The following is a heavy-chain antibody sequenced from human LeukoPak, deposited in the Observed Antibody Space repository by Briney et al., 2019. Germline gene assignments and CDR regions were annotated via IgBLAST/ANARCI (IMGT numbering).Heavy chain of an antibody. CDR2: INYNWRT. V-gene: IGHV4-39*07. D-gene: IGHD1-26*01. Sequence: PSETLSLTCTISDDSISSNRYFWAWIRQPPGGGLEWIASINYNWRTYYNPSLKSRLTISIDTAKRQFSLKLTSVTAADTALYYCARDIDDVGALLDFWGQGTPVTVSS. CDR3: ARDIDDVGALLDF. CDR1: DDSISSNRYF. J-gene: IGHJ4*02.